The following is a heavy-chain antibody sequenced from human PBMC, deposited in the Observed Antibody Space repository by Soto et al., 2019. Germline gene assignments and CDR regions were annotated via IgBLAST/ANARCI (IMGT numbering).Heavy chain of an antibody. CDR3: ARPGGYSYGYGEGMDV. CDR2: IWYDGSNK. V-gene: IGHV3-33*01. Sequence: GSLRLSCAASGFTFSSYGMHWVRQAPGKGLEWVAVIWYDGSNKYYADSVKGRFTISRDNSKNTLYLQMNSLRAEDTAVYYCARPGGYSYGYGEGMDVWGQGTTVTVSS. D-gene: IGHD5-18*01. J-gene: IGHJ6*02. CDR1: GFTFSSYG.